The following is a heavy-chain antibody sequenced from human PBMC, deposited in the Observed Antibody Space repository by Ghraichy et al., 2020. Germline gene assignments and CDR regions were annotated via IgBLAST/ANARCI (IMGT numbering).Heavy chain of an antibody. CDR1: GFTFTNYW. V-gene: IGHV3-7*01. CDR2: IKQDGSEM. CDR3: ARPYSTSARGSFDI. D-gene: IGHD1-26*01. J-gene: IGHJ3*02. Sequence: GESLNISCAASGFTFTNYWLSWVRQAPGKGLEWVANIKQDGSEMHYVDSVRGRFTISRDNAKNSLNLQMNSVRAEDTAVYYCARPYSTSARGSFDIWGQGTMVFASS.